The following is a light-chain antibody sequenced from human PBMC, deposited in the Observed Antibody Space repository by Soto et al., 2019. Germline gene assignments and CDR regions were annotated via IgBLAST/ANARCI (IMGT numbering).Light chain of an antibody. Sequence: ILRTQSTDTLSVSPGERATLSCRASQSVDSNLAWYQQKPGQTPRLLIHGASSRATGIPDRFSGSGSGTDFTLTISRLEPEDSAVYYCQQSGRPFGQGTKV. V-gene: IGKV3-20*01. J-gene: IGKJ1*01. CDR3: QQSGRP. CDR2: GAS. CDR1: QSVDSN.